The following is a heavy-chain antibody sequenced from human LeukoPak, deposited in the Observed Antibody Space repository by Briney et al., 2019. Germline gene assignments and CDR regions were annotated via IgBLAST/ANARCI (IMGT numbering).Heavy chain of an antibody. J-gene: IGHJ6*02. Sequence: PSETLPLTCAVYGGSFSGYYWSWIRQPPGKGLEWIGEINHSGSTNYNPSLKSRVTISVDTSKNQFSLKLSSVTAADTAVYYCARGYYYYGMDVWGQGTTVTVSS. CDR2: INHSGST. V-gene: IGHV4-34*01. CDR1: GGSFSGYY. CDR3: ARGYYYYGMDV.